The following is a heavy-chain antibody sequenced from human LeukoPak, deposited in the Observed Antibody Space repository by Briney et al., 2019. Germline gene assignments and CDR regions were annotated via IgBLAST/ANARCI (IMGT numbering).Heavy chain of an antibody. V-gene: IGHV3-48*04. CDR1: GFTFSNYW. J-gene: IGHJ4*02. Sequence: QPGGSLRLSCAASGFTFSNYWMNWIRQAPGEGLEWVSYISSSGSTIYYADSVKGRFTISRDNAKNSLYLQMNSLRAEDTAVYYCARDRGSYEAIGDYWGQGTLVTVSS. CDR3: ARDRGSYEAIGDY. CDR2: ISSSGSTI. D-gene: IGHD1-26*01.